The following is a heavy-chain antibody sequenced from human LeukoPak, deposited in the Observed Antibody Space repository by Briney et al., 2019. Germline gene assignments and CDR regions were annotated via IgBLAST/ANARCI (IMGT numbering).Heavy chain of an antibody. CDR3: ARRSGYFDWLPSDY. CDR1: GGSISSSSYY. Sequence: KASETLSLTCTVSGGSISSSSYYWGWIRQPPGKGLEWIGSIYYSGSTYYNPSLKSRVTISVDTSKNQFSLKLSSVTAADTAVYYCARRSGYFDWLPSDYWGQGTLVTVSS. J-gene: IGHJ4*02. D-gene: IGHD3-9*01. CDR2: IYYSGST. V-gene: IGHV4-39*01.